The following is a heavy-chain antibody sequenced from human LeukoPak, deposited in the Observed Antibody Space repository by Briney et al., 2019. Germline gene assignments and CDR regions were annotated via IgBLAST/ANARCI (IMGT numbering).Heavy chain of an antibody. J-gene: IGHJ4*02. CDR2: INHSGNT. CDR3: ARGGGGYSYGYIY. V-gene: IGHV4-34*01. D-gene: IGHD5-18*01. CDR1: GGSLSGYY. Sequence: SETLSLTCAVYGGSLSGYYWSWIRQPPGKGLEWIGEINHSGNTNYNPSLKSRVIISVDTSKNQFSLKLSSVTAADTAVYYCARGGGGYSYGYIYWGQGTLVTVSS.